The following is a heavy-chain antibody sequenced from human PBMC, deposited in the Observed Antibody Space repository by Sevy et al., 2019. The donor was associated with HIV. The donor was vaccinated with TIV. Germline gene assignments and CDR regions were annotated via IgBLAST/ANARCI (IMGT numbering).Heavy chain of an antibody. CDR1: GYTFSTYG. J-gene: IGHJ4*02. CDR3: ARGYCSGGRCYPGGY. D-gene: IGHD2-15*01. V-gene: IGHV1-18*01. CDR2: INTFTGDT. Sequence: ASVKVSCEASGYTFSTYGINWVRQAPGQGLEWMGWINTFTGDTNYLQKLQDRVTMTKDTSTSTVYMELRSLRSDDTAAYYCARGYCSGGRCYPGGYWGQGTLVTVSS.